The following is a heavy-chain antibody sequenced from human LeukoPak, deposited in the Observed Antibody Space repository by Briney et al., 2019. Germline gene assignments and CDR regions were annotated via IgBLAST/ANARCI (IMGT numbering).Heavy chain of an antibody. Sequence: GGSLRLSCAASGFTFSNYAMSWARQAPGKGLEWVSAISGSGGSTYYADSVKGRFTISRDNSRNTLYLQMNSLRAEDTAVYYCTKGTIWLPFDYWGQGTLVTVSS. CDR3: TKGTIWLPFDY. CDR2: ISGSGGST. CDR1: GFTFSNYA. J-gene: IGHJ4*02. D-gene: IGHD5-18*01. V-gene: IGHV3-23*01.